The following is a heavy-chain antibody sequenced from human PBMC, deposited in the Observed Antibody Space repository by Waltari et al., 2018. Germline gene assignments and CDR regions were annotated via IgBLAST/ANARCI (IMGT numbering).Heavy chain of an antibody. J-gene: IGHJ5*02. CDR3: ARSRAAAGNWFDP. D-gene: IGHD6-13*01. V-gene: IGHV4-39*01. CDR1: GGSISSSSYY. Sequence: QLQLQESGPGLVKPSETLSLTCTVSGGSISSSSYYWGWIRQPPGKGLEWIGSIYYSGSTYYNPSLKSRVTISVDTSKNQFSLKLSSVTAADTAVYYCARSRAAAGNWFDPWGQGTLVTVSS. CDR2: IYYSGST.